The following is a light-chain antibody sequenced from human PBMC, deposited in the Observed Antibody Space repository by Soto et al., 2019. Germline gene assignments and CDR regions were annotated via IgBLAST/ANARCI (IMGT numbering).Light chain of an antibody. CDR1: QSVSNW. Sequence: DIQMTQSPSTLSASVGDRVTITCRASQSVSNWLAWYQQKPGKAPKLLIYKASTLQSGIPSRFSGSGSGTEFTLTISGLQPDDFATYYCQHYGNDLKWTFGRGTKVEV. CDR3: QHYGNDLKWT. J-gene: IGKJ1*01. CDR2: KAS. V-gene: IGKV1-5*03.